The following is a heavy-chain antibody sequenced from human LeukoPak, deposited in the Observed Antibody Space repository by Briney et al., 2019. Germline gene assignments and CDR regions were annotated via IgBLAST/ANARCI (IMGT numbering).Heavy chain of an antibody. J-gene: IGHJ6*02. D-gene: IGHD2-21*02. CDR3: ARRVGTLHYYYYYGLDV. CDR1: GGSISSNSYY. Sequence: SETLSLTCTVSGGSISSNSYYWGWIRQPPGKELEWIGSIFYNGSTYYNPSLKSRVTISVDTSKNQFSLKMSSVTAADRAVYYWARRVGTLHYYYYYGLDVWGQGTTVTVSS. CDR2: IFYNGST. V-gene: IGHV4-39*01.